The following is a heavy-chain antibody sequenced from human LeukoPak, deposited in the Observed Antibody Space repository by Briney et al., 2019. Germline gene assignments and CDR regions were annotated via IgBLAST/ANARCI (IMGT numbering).Heavy chain of an antibody. CDR3: ATGPYPYSSTSGYFDF. D-gene: IGHD6-13*01. Sequence: ASVKVSCKASGYTFTSYYMHWMRQAPGQGLEWMGIINPSGGSTSYAQKFQGRVTMTRDTSSNTASFDLSSRTSEDTPVYYCATGPYPYSSTSGYFDFWGQGTLVAVSS. V-gene: IGHV1-46*01. J-gene: IGHJ4*02. CDR1: GYTFTSYY. CDR2: INPSGGST.